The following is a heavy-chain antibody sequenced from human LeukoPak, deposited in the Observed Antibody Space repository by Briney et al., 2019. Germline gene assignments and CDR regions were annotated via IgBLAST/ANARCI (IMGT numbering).Heavy chain of an antibody. CDR3: ARGAGGYRIDP. D-gene: IGHD1-1*01. CDR2: IYNSGST. J-gene: IGHJ5*02. V-gene: IGHV4-59*01. Sequence: ASETLSLTCTVSGGSITNYHWTWIRQPPGKGLEYIGYIYNSGSTFYNPSLKSRVTISADTSKKQFSLKLSSVTAADTAVYYCARGAGGYRIDPWGLGTLVTVSS. CDR1: GGSITNYH.